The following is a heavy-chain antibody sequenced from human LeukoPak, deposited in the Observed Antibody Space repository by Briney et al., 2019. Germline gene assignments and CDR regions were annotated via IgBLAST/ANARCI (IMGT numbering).Heavy chain of an antibody. J-gene: IGHJ3*02. D-gene: IGHD2-2*01. CDR3: ARRLPGYNCSSTSCYVDDAFDI. CDR2: IYYSGST. CDR1: GGSISSYY. Sequence: PSETLSLTCTVSGGSISSYYWSWIRQPPGKGLEWIGYIYYSGSTNYNPSLKSRVTISVDTSKNQFSLKLSSVTAADTAVYYCARRLPGYNCSSTSCYVDDAFDIWGQGTMVTVSS. V-gene: IGHV4-59*08.